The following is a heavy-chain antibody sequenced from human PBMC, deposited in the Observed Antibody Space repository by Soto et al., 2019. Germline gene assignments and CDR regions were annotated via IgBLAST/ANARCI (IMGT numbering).Heavy chain of an antibody. J-gene: IGHJ5*02. D-gene: IGHD3-3*01. Sequence: PSETLSLTCAVYGGSFSGYYWSWIRQPPGKGLEWIGEINHSGSTNYNPSLKSRVTISVDTSKNQFSLKLSSVPAGDRAVYYCGRGPGRITFFGVVIKNCFAPGGKGPLVPVSS. CDR3: GRGPGRITFFGVVIKNCFAP. V-gene: IGHV4-34*01. CDR2: INHSGST. CDR1: GGSFSGYY.